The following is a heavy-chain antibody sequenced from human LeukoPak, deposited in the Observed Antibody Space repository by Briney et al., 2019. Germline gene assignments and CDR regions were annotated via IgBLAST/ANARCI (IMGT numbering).Heavy chain of an antibody. V-gene: IGHV4-34*01. CDR1: GVSFSGYY. CDR3: ARGDYYDSSGYRLDY. D-gene: IGHD3-22*01. CDR2: INHSGST. Sequence: SETLSLTCAVYGVSFSGYYWSWPRQPPGKGLEWVGEINHSGSTNYNPSLKSRVTISVDTSKNQFSLKLSSVTAADTAVYYCARGDYYDSSGYRLDYWGQGTLVTVSS. J-gene: IGHJ4*02.